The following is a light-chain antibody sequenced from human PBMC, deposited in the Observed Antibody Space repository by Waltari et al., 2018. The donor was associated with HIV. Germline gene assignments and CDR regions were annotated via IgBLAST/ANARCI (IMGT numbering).Light chain of an antibody. CDR1: VPNIGSHD. V-gene: IGLV1-47*01. Sequence: VLTQPPSAPGPPGERVTISCSGVVPNIGSHDVYWYQQSSGVASQLIIYRNNQRPPEVSDRFSGSKSGTSASLIISGLRSEDECDYYCAVWDDKMGAWLFGGGTKVTVL. J-gene: IGLJ3*02. CDR2: RNN. CDR3: AVWDDKMGAWL.